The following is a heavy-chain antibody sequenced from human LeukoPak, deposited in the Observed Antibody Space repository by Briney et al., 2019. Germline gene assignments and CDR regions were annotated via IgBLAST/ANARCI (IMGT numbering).Heavy chain of an antibody. V-gene: IGHV3-21*01. CDR1: GFTFSSYS. CDR2: ISSSSSYI. J-gene: IGHJ4*02. D-gene: IGHD3-10*01. CDR3: ARDSHYYGSGGYIPDY. Sequence: PGGSLRLSCAASGFTFSSYSMNWVRQAPGKGLEWVSSISSSSSYIYYADSVKGRFTISRDNAKNSLYLQMNSLRAEDTAVYYCARDSHYYGSGGYIPDYWGQGTLVTVSS.